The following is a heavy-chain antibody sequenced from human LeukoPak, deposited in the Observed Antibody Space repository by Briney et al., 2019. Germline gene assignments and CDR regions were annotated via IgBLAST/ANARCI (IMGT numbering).Heavy chain of an antibody. J-gene: IGHJ4*02. D-gene: IGHD1-26*01. CDR2: ITGSGDTT. V-gene: IGHV3-23*01. Sequence: GGSLRLSCAASGFTFSSYAMSWVRQAPGKGLEWVSAITGSGDTTYYADSVKGRFTISRDNSKNTLFLQMNSLRAEDTAVYHCARDGGSYLQPTDYWGQGTLVTVSS. CDR1: GFTFSSYA. CDR3: ARDGGSYLQPTDY.